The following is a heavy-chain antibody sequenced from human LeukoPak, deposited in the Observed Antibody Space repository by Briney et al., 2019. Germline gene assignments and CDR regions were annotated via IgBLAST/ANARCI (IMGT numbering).Heavy chain of an antibody. J-gene: IGHJ6*02. Sequence: GGSLRLSCATSGFTFSRYWMSWVRQAPGKGLEWVANINQDGTEKYYVDSVKGRFTFSRDNAKNSLFLQMDSLRAEDTALYYCARGTSSYYYYYFPMDVWGQGTTVTVSS. CDR1: GFTFSRYW. CDR3: ARGTSSYYYYYFPMDV. V-gene: IGHV3-7*01. CDR2: INQDGTEK.